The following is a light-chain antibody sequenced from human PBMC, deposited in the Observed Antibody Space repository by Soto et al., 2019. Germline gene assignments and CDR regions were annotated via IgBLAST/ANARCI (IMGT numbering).Light chain of an antibody. CDR1: QSVSID. J-gene: IGKJ1*01. CDR2: GGS. V-gene: IGKV3-20*01. CDR3: QQYSSSRT. Sequence: EIVMTQSPATLSVSPGERATLSCRASQSVSIDLAWYQQKPGQAPRLLIYGGSSRATGIPVRFSGSGSETDFTLTITKLEPEDFAVYYCQQYSSSRTFGQGTKVDIK.